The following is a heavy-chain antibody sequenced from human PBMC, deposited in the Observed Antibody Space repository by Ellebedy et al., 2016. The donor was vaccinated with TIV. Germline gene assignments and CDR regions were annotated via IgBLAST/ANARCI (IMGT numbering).Heavy chain of an antibody. CDR1: GLTFSGDW. J-gene: IGHJ4*02. CDR3: SRNLGHYMLSD. V-gene: IGHV3-7*01. Sequence: GGSLRLSXAASGLTFSGDWMTWMRQAPGKGLEWVANINGDGRAIQYADSVEGRVTISRDNAKKSLFLQMNSLRVEDTAMYYCSRNLGHYMLSDWGQGSLVTVSS. CDR2: INGDGRAI. D-gene: IGHD2-8*01.